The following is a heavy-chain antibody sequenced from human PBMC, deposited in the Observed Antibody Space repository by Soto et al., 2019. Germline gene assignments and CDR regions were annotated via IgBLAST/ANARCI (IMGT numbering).Heavy chain of an antibody. CDR3: AIYDFWSGPKGWFDP. J-gene: IGHJ5*02. Sequence: SETLSLTCSVSGGSISSGYYYWSWIRQPPGKGLEWIGYIYYSGSTYYNPSLKSRVTISVDSSKNQFSLKLSSVTAADTVVYYCAIYDFWSGPKGWFDPWGQGTLVTVSS. D-gene: IGHD3-3*01. CDR2: IYYSGST. V-gene: IGHV4-30-4*01. CDR1: GGSISSGYYY.